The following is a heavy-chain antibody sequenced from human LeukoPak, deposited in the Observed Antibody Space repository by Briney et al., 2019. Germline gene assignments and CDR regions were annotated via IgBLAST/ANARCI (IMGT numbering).Heavy chain of an antibody. J-gene: IGHJ6*03. D-gene: IGHD4-11*01. V-gene: IGHV4-61*02. CDR1: GGSISSGSYY. CDR3: ASYSNYVSASSYYYYMDV. Sequence: IPSETLSPTCTVSGGSISSGSYYWSWIRQPAGKGLEWIGRIYTSGSTNYNPSLKSRVTISVDTSKNQFPLKLSSVTAADTAVYYCASYSNYVSASSYYYYMDVWGKGTTVTVSS. CDR2: IYTSGST.